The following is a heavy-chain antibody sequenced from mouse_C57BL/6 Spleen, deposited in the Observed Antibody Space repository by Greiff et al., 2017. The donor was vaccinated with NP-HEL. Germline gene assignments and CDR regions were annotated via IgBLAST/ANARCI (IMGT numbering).Heavy chain of an antibody. Sequence: DVKLQESGPGLVKPSQSLSLPCSVTGYSITSGYYWNWIRQFPGNKLEWMGYISYDGSNNYNPSLKNRISITRDTSKNQFFLKLNSVTTEDTATYYCAREQTTPAWFAYWGQGTLVTVSA. V-gene: IGHV3-6*01. D-gene: IGHD2-1*01. J-gene: IGHJ3*01. CDR3: AREQTTPAWFAY. CDR2: ISYDGSN. CDR1: GYSITSGYY.